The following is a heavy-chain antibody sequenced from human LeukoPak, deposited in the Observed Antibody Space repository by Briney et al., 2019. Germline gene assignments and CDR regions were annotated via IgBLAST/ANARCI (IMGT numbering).Heavy chain of an antibody. V-gene: IGHV3-23*01. D-gene: IGHD3-22*01. J-gene: IGHJ4*02. CDR1: EFTFSSYA. CDR3: AKLVVSPSYFDY. CDR2: ISGSGGST. Sequence: GGSLRLSCAASEFTFSSYAMSWVRQAPGKGLEWVSAISGSGGSTYYADSVKGRFTISRDNSKNTLYLQMNSLRAEDTAVYYCAKLVVSPSYFDYWGQGTLVTVSS.